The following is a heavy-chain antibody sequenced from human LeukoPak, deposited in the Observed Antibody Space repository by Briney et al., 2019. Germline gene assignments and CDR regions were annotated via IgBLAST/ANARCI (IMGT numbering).Heavy chain of an antibody. J-gene: IGHJ4*02. D-gene: IGHD3-10*01. CDR2: IYYSGST. Sequence: SETLSLTCTVSGGSISSSSYYWGWIRQPPGKGLEWIGYIYYSGSTNYNPSLKSRVTISVDTSKNQFSLKLSSVTAADTAVYYCARDPYGSGDLDYWGQGTLVTVSS. CDR3: ARDPYGSGDLDY. V-gene: IGHV4-61*01. CDR1: GGSISSSSYY.